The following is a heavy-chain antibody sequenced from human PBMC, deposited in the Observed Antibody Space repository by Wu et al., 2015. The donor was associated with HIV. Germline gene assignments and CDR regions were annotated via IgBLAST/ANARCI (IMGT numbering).Heavy chain of an antibody. J-gene: IGHJ4*02. D-gene: IGHD3-10*01. CDR1: GYTFTGYY. CDR2: INPNSGGT. Sequence: QVQLVQSGAEVKKPGASVKVSCKASGYTFTGYYIHWVRQAPGQGLEWMGWINPNSGGTNYAQKFQGRVTMTRDTSISTAYMELSRLRSDDTAVYYCAREQGTSMYYSGSGSYYWGHWGQGTLVTVSS. CDR3: AREQGTSMYYSGSGSYYWGH. V-gene: IGHV1-2*02.